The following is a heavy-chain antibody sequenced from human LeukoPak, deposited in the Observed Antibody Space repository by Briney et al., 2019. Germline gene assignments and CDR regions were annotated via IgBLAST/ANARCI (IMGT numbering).Heavy chain of an antibody. Sequence: GGSLKLSCAASGFILSTYAMSWVRQAPGKGLEWVSAISGSGGSTYYADSVKGRFTISRDNSKNTLYLQMNSLRAEDTAVYYCAKDPVSGIQLSPVFDYWGQGTLVTVSS. J-gene: IGHJ4*02. CDR3: AKDPVSGIQLSPVFDY. D-gene: IGHD5-18*01. CDR1: GFILSTYA. V-gene: IGHV3-23*01. CDR2: ISGSGGST.